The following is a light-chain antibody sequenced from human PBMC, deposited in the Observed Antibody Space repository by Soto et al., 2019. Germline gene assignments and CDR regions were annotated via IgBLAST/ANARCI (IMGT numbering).Light chain of an antibody. V-gene: IGLV2-14*01. CDR3: SSYTSSSTLCV. CDR1: SSDVGGYNY. J-gene: IGLJ1*01. CDR2: EVS. Sequence: QSVLTQPASVSGSPGQSITISCTGTSSDVGGYNYVSWYQQHPGKAPKLMIYEVSNRPSEVSNRFSGSKSGNTASLTISGLQAEDEFHYYCSSYTSSSTLCVFGTSTKVTVL.